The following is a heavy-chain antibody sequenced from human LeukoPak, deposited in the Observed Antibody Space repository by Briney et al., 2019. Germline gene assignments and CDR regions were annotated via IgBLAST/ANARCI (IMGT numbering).Heavy chain of an antibody. V-gene: IGHV5-51*01. J-gene: IGHJ3*02. Sequence: GESLKISCKGSGYTFITYWIGWVRQMPGKGLEWMGIIYPGDSDTTYSPSFQGQVIISADKSISTAYLQWSSLKASDTAMYYCARRKGSTDWRDTFDIWGQGTMVTVSS. CDR2: IYPGDSDT. CDR1: GYTFITYW. D-gene: IGHD6-19*01. CDR3: ARRKGSTDWRDTFDI.